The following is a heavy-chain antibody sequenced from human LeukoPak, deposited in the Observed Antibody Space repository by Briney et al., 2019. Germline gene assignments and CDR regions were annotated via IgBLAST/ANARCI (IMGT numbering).Heavy chain of an antibody. CDR1: GFTFHDYA. Sequence: PGGSLRLSCVASGFTFHDYAMHWVRLPPGKGLEWVSGISWNSSGIGYADSVKGRFTISRDNAKNSLYLQMNSQRPEDTALYYCAKVFYDSDGFYYFGFWGQGTLVTVSS. CDR2: ISWNSSGI. J-gene: IGHJ4*02. D-gene: IGHD3-22*01. V-gene: IGHV3-9*01. CDR3: AKVFYDSDGFYYFGF.